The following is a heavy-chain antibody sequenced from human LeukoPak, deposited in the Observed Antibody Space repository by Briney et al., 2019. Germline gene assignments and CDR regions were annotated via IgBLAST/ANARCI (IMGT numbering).Heavy chain of an antibody. CDR3: AIFPIAAAAHPPG. D-gene: IGHD6-13*01. Sequence: ASVKVSCKASGYTFTSYDINWVRQATGQGLEWMGWMNPNSGNTGYAQKFQGRVTITRNTSISTAYMELSSLRSEDTAVYYCAIFPIAAAAHPPGWGQGPRVTVPS. CDR1: GYTFTSYD. J-gene: IGHJ4*02. CDR2: MNPNSGNT. V-gene: IGHV1-8*03.